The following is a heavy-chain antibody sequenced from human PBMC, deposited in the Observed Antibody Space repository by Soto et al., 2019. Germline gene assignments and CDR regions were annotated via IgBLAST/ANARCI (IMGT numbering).Heavy chain of an antibody. V-gene: IGHV4-31*03. Sequence: SETLSLTCTVSGGSISSGGYYWGGIRQHPGKGLEWIGYIYYSGSTYYNPSLKSRVTISVDTSKNQFSLKLSSVTAADTAVYYCATAGPTPHSGSDLGSYYYYMDVWGKGTTVTVPS. CDR2: IYYSGST. J-gene: IGHJ6*03. CDR3: ATAGPTPHSGSDLGSYYYYMDV. D-gene: IGHD5-12*01. CDR1: GGSISSGGYY.